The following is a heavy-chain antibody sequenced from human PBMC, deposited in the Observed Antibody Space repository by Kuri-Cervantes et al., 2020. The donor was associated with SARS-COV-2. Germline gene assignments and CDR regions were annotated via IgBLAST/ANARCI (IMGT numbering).Heavy chain of an antibody. D-gene: IGHD2-2*01. J-gene: IGHJ6*02. CDR2: INHSGST. CDR3: ARGKARYCSSTSCHLRYYYYGMDV. CDR1: GGSFSDYY. Sequence: SQTLSLTCAVYGGSFSDYYWSWVRQPPGKGLEWIGEINHSGSTNYNPSLKSRVTISVDTSKNQFSLKLSSVTAADTAVYYCARGKARYCSSTSCHLRYYYYGMDVWGQGTTVTVSS. V-gene: IGHV4-34*01.